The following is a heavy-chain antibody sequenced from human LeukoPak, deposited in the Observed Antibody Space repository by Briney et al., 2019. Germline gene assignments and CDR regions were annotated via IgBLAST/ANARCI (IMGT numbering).Heavy chain of an antibody. J-gene: IGHJ4*02. CDR1: GFTFSSYG. CDR2: IWYDGSNK. D-gene: IGHD1-20*01. CDR3: ARGTNWNYFDH. V-gene: IGHV3-33*01. Sequence: GGSLRLSCGASGFTFSSYGMHWVRQAPGKGLEWVAVIWYDGSNKYYAASVKGRFTISRDNSVNTLYLQMNSLRGEDTAVYYCARGTNWNYFDHGGERTPVTVSS.